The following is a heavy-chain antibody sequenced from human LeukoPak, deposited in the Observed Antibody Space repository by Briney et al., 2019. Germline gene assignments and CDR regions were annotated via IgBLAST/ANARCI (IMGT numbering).Heavy chain of an antibody. Sequence: GGSLRLSCAASGFTFSSYAMHWVRQAPGKGLEWVAVISYDGSNKYYADSVKGRFTISRDNSKNTLYLQMNSLRAEDAAVYYCARDYYYGMDVWGQGTTVTVSS. CDR3: ARDYYYGMDV. V-gene: IGHV3-30-3*01. CDR1: GFTFSSYA. CDR2: ISYDGSNK. J-gene: IGHJ6*02.